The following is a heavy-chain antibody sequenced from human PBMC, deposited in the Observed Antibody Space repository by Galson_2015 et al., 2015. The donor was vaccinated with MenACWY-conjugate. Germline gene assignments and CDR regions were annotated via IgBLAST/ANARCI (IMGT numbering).Heavy chain of an antibody. J-gene: IGHJ4*02. Sequence: SLRLSCAVSGFSFNNYAMNWVRQGPGKGLEWVAAIRGRGGSTFYADSVRGRFSISRDIIKNTLYLQMNSLRAEDTAVYYCAKDQTLSYGSGNREVFDYWGQGTLVTVSS. CDR2: IRGRGGST. CDR3: AKDQTLSYGSGNREVFDY. D-gene: IGHD3-10*01. V-gene: IGHV3-23*01. CDR1: GFSFNNYA.